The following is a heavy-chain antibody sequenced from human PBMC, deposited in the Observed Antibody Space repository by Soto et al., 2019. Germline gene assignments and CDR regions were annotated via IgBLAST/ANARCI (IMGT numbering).Heavy chain of an antibody. Sequence: PGGSLRLSCVASGFTVDDYAMHWVRQAPGTGLEWVSGISSNSDTIDYADSVKGRFTVSRDNAKNSLFLQMNSLRPEDTALYYCAKDMKWGGMTTIHYFDSWGQGTQVTVSS. D-gene: IGHD3-16*01. CDR3: AKDMKWGGMTTIHYFDS. CDR2: ISSNSDTI. V-gene: IGHV3-9*01. J-gene: IGHJ4*02. CDR1: GFTVDDYA.